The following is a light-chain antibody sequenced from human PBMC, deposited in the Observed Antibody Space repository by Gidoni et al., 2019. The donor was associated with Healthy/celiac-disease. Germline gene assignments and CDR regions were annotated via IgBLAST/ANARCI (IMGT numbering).Light chain of an antibody. CDR3: QQRSNWPPVT. CDR1: QSVSSY. J-gene: IGKJ5*01. V-gene: IGKV3-11*01. Sequence: VLTQSPATLSLSPGERATLSCRASQSVSSYLAWYQQKPGQAPRLLIYNASNRATGIPARFSGSGSGTDFTLTISSLEPEDFAVYYCQQRSNWPPVTFGQGTRLEIK. CDR2: NAS.